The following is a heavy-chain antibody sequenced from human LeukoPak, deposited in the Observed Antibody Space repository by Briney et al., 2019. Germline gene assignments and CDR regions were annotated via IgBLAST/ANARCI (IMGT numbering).Heavy chain of an antibody. V-gene: IGHV1-18*01. Sequence: GASVKVSCKASGYTFTSYGISWVRQAPGQGLEWMGWISAYNGNTNYAQKLQGRDTMTTDTSTSTAYMELSRLRSADTAVYSCARDPVVAKMFSGRIDYWGEGTLVTVSS. CDR1: GYTFTSYG. J-gene: IGHJ4*02. CDR3: ARDPVVAKMFSGRIDY. D-gene: IGHD5-12*01. CDR2: ISAYNGNT.